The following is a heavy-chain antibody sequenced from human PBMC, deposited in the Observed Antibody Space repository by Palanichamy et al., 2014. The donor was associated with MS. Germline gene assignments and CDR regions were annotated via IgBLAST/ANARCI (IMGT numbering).Heavy chain of an antibody. CDR3: TRDRPLWSASPNWFDP. J-gene: IGHJ5*02. CDR2: INPSGGST. Sequence: QVQLVQSGAEVKKPGASVKVSCKASGYTFTSYYMHWVRQAPGQGLEWMGIINPSGGSTTYAQKFQGRVTTTRDTSTSTVYMELSSLRSDDTAVYYCTRDRPLWSASPNWFDPWGQGTLVIVSS. CDR1: GYTFTSYY. D-gene: IGHD3-3*01. V-gene: IGHV1-46*01.